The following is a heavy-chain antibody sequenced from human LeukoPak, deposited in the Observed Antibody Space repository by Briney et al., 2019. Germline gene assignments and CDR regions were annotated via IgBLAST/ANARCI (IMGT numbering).Heavy chain of an antibody. CDR1: GGSFSDYY. D-gene: IGHD4-17*01. J-gene: IGHJ4*02. V-gene: IGHV4-34*01. CDR3: ARAYGMYFDY. CDR2: INHSGST. Sequence: KPSETLSLTCAVYGGSFSDYYWSWIRQPPGKGLEWIGEINHSGSTNYNPSLKSRVTISVDTSKNQFSLKLSSVTAADTAVYYCARAYGMYFDYWGQGTLVTVSS.